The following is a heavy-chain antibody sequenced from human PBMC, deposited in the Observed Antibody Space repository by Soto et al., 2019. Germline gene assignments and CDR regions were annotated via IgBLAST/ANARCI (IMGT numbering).Heavy chain of an antibody. J-gene: IGHJ4*02. CDR1: GFTFISFS. CDR2: ISGSGGST. CDR3: ASIAAPGTTHFDF. Sequence: LILACAASGFTFISFSMSWVRQAPGKGLDWVSAISGSGGSTYSADSVKGRFTISVDTSKNQFYLHLSSVTAADTAIFYCASIAAPGTTHFDFWGQGTLVTVSS. V-gene: IGHV3-23*01. D-gene: IGHD6-13*01.